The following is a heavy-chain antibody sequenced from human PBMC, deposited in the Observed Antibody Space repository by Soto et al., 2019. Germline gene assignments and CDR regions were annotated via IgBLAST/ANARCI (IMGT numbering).Heavy chain of an antibody. V-gene: IGHV1-18*01. Sequence: QVPLVQSGDEVKKPGASVKVSCKASGYIFVNYGIAWVRQAPGQGLEWMGWISPYTGNTHSASKVQGRLTMTTDTPTSTAYMDLGSLTSDDTAVYYCVMVDNYVTPTPQDVWGQGTTVTVSS. CDR3: VMVDNYVTPTPQDV. CDR1: GYIFVNYG. CDR2: ISPYTGNT. J-gene: IGHJ6*02. D-gene: IGHD3-16*01.